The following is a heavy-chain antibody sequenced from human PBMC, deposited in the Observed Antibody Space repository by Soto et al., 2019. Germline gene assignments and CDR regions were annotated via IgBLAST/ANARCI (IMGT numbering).Heavy chain of an antibody. CDR2: ISSSSSYI. Sequence: EVQLVESGGGLVKPGGSLRLSCAASGFTFSSYSMNWVRQAPGKGLEWVSSISSSSSYIYYADSVKGRFTISRDNAKNSLYLQRNSLRAEDTAVYYCAREGIAVAGYYLDYWGQGTLVTVSS. J-gene: IGHJ4*02. CDR1: GFTFSSYS. D-gene: IGHD6-19*01. V-gene: IGHV3-21*01. CDR3: AREGIAVAGYYLDY.